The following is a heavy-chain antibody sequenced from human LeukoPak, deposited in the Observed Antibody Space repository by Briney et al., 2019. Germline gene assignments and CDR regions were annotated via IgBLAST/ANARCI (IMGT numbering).Heavy chain of an antibody. CDR3: ARAQYSSSWGDYYYYGMDV. CDR2: ISAYNGNT. D-gene: IGHD6-13*01. V-gene: IGHV1-18*01. J-gene: IGHJ6*02. CDR1: GYTFTSYG. Sequence: GASVKVSCKASGYTFTSYGISWLRQAPGQGLEWMGWISAYNGNTNYAQKLQGRVTMTTDTSTSTAYMELRSLRSDDTAVYYCARAQYSSSWGDYYYYGMDVWGQGTTVTVSS.